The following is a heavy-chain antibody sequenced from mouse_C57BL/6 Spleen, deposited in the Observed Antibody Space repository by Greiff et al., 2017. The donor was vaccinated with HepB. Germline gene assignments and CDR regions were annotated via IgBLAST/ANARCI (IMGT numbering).Heavy chain of an antibody. CDR2: IYPGDGDT. D-gene: IGHD2-3*01. Sequence: QVQLQQSGPELVKPGASVKISCKASGYAFSSSWMNWVKQRPGKGLEWIGRIYPGDGDTNYNGKFKGKATLTADKSSSTAYMQLSSLTSEDSAVYFCARWGYDGYPDVWGTGTTVTVSS. V-gene: IGHV1-82*01. CDR1: GYAFSSSW. J-gene: IGHJ1*03. CDR3: ARWGYDGYPDV.